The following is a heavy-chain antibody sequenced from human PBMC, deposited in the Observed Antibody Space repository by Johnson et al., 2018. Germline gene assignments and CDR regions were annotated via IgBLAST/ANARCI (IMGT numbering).Heavy chain of an antibody. J-gene: IGHJ3*02. CDR2: IWSDVSTK. V-gene: IGHV3-33*01. D-gene: IGHD2-21*02. Sequence: QVQLVQSGGGVVQPGRSLRLCCAASGFILSSYGMHWVRQAPGKGLEWVAVIWSDVSTKYYADSVKGRFTISRDSSKNTLYLQMNSLRAEDTAVYYCARDVTATGDAFDIWGLGTMVTVSS. CDR1: GFILSSYG. CDR3: ARDVTATGDAFDI.